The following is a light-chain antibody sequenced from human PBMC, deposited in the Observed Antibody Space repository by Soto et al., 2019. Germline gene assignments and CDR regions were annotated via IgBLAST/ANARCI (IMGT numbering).Light chain of an antibody. CDR3: SSYTSSGARV. CDR1: TSDIGAYYY. Sequence: QSVLTQPRSVSGSPGQSVTISCTGTTSDIGAYYYVSWYQQHPGKAPKLMIYEVSNRPSGISNRFSGSKSGNTASLTISGLQAEDEAIYYCSSYTSSGARVFGTGTKVTVL. V-gene: IGLV2-14*01. CDR2: EVS. J-gene: IGLJ1*01.